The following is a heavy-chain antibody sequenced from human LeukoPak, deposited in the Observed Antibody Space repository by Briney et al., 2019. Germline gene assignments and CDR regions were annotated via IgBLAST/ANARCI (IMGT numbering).Heavy chain of an antibody. CDR2: ISSSGSTI. Sequence: GGSLRLSCAASGFTFSSYEMNWVRPAPGKGLEWVSYISSSGSTIYYADSVKGRFTISRDNAKNSLYLQMNSLRAEDRAVYYCARDSRYYGSGSYLLSDYWGQGTLATVSS. CDR1: GFTFSSYE. J-gene: IGHJ4*02. CDR3: ARDSRYYGSGSYLLSDY. D-gene: IGHD3-10*01. V-gene: IGHV3-48*03.